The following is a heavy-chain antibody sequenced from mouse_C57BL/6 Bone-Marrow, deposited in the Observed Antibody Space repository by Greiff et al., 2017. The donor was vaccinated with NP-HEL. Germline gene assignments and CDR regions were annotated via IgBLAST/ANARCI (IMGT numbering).Heavy chain of an antibody. Sequence: VQLQQSGPGLVAPSQSLSITCTVSGFSLTSYAISWVRQPPGKGLEWLGVIWTGGGTNYNSALKSRLSISKDNSKSQVFLKMNSLQTDDTARYYCARDYYGSSSHWYFDVWGTGTTVTVSS. CDR1: GFSLTSYA. D-gene: IGHD1-1*01. CDR2: IWTGGGT. J-gene: IGHJ1*03. V-gene: IGHV2-9-1*01. CDR3: ARDYYGSSSHWYFDV.